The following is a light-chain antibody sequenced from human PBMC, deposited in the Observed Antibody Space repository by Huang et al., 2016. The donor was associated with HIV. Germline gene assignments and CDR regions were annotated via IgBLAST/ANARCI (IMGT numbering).Light chain of an antibody. J-gene: IGKJ3*01. CDR1: QYISNY. CDR2: DAS. V-gene: IGKV1-33*01. Sequence: DIQMTQSPSSLSASVGDRVTITCQASQYISNYLNWYQQKPGKAPKLLSYDASNLETGVPSRFSGSGSGTDFTFTISSLQPEDIATYYCQQYDNLPFTFGPGTKVDIK. CDR3: QQYDNLPFT.